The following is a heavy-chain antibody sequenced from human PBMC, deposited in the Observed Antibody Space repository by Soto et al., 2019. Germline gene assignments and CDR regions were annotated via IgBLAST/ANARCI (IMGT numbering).Heavy chain of an antibody. V-gene: IGHV4-38-2*01. D-gene: IGHD3-10*01. CDR2: IYHSGST. CDR1: GYSISSGYY. CDR3: ATGEWIPQYYFDY. J-gene: IGHJ4*02. Sequence: WETLSLTCAVSGYSISSGYYWGWIRQPPGKGLEWIGSIYHSGSTYYNPSLKSRVTISVDTSKNQFSLKLSSVTAADTAVYYCATGEWIPQYYFDYWGQGTLVTVSS.